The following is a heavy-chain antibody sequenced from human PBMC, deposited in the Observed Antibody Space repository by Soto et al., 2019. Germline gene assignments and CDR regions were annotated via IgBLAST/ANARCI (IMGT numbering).Heavy chain of an antibody. V-gene: IGHV5-51*01. CDR2: LPPGDSDT. J-gene: IGHJ6*02. Sequence: PXESLKISCQASGYNFQAFWVVWVRQVPGKGPDWTGILPPGDSDTIYKPSFQGQVTLSVDKSPRTAHLQWSSLKASDTATYYCARQHCDLCFQGGPYYGMDVWGQGTTVTVSS. D-gene: IGHD2-21*02. CDR3: ARQHCDLCFQGGPYYGMDV. CDR1: GYNFQAFW.